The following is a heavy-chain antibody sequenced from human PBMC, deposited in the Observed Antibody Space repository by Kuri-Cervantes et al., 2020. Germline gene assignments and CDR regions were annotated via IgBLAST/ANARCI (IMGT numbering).Heavy chain of an antibody. J-gene: IGHJ4*02. Sequence: GSLRLSCTVSGGSISSSSYYWGRIRQPPGKGLELIGSIYYSGSTYYNPSLKSRVTISVDTSKNQFSLKLSSVTAADTAVYYCARAAAVFRTPRFDYWGQGTLVTVSS. CDR3: ARAAAVFRTPRFDY. V-gene: IGHV4-39*07. CDR1: GGSISSSSYY. D-gene: IGHD6-25*01. CDR2: IYYSGST.